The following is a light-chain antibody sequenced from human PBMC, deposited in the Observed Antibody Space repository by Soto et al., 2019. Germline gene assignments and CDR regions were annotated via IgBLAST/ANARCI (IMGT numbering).Light chain of an antibody. CDR1: QTVSKNY. Sequence: EIVLTQSPVTLSLSPGEGVTLSCRASQTVSKNYLAWYQQKAGQAPRLVIYAASTRATGIPDRFSGSGSGTDFTLTISRLEPEDFAVFYCQQYAVSPITFGQGTRLEIK. CDR3: QQYAVSPIT. V-gene: IGKV3-20*01. J-gene: IGKJ5*01. CDR2: AAS.